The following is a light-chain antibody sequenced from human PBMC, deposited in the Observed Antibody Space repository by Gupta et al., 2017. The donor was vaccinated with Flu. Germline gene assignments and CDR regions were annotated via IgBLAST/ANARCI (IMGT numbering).Light chain of an antibody. CDR1: QSISKY. V-gene: IGKV3-11*01. Sequence: PATLSLSPGERATLSCRTSQSISKYLAWYQQKPGQAPSLLIYDASNRATGTPARFSGSGSGTDFTLTINSLEPEDFAVYYCQQRSNWPLTFGGGTKVEIK. J-gene: IGKJ4*01. CDR3: QQRSNWPLT. CDR2: DAS.